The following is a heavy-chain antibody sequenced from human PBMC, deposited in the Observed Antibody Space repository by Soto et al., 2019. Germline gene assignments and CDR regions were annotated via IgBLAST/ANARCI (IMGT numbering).Heavy chain of an antibody. D-gene: IGHD3-10*01. CDR3: ARKVYGSGSYYDTIDY. J-gene: IGHJ4*02. CDR1: GYSFTSYW. V-gene: IGHV5-51*01. Sequence: GESLKISCKGSGYSFTSYWIGWVRQMPGKGLEWMGIIYPGDSDTRYSPSFQGQVTISADKSISTAYLQWSSLKASDTAMYYCARKVYGSGSYYDTIDYWGQGTLVTVSS. CDR2: IYPGDSDT.